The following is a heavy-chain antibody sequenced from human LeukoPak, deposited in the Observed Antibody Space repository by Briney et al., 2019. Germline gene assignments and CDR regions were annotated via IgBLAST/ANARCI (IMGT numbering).Heavy chain of an antibody. CDR1: GFSLSTSGMC. V-gene: IGHV2-70*11. CDR3: ARIRGYYDSSGYSDDAFDI. CDR2: IDWDDDK. J-gene: IGHJ3*02. Sequence: GPTLVNPTQTLTLTCTSSGFSLSTSGMCVSWIRQPPGEALEWLARIDWDDDKYYSTSLKTRLTISKDTSKNQVVLTMTNMDPVDTATYYCARIRGYYDSSGYSDDAFDIWGQGTMVTVSS. D-gene: IGHD3-22*01.